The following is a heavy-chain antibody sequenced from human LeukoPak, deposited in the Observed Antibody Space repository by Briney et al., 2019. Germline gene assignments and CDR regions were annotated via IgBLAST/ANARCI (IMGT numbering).Heavy chain of an antibody. D-gene: IGHD3-22*01. V-gene: IGHV2-5*02. CDR1: GFSLSTSGVA. Sequence: SGPTLLKPTQTLTLTCSFSGFSLSTSGVAVGWIRQPPEKALEWLALIYWDDDKDYSPSLKSRLTITKDTSKNQVVLTMTNMDPVDTATYFCVHSKPSVWTFDYHNSGYYYFDYWGQGSLVTVSS. J-gene: IGHJ4*02. CDR3: VHSKPSVWTFDYHNSGYYYFDY. CDR2: IYWDDDK.